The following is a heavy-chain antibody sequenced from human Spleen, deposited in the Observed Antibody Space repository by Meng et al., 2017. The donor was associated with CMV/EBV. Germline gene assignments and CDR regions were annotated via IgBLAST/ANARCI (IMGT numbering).Heavy chain of an antibody. D-gene: IGHD2/OR15-2a*01. V-gene: IGHV6-1*01. Sequence: QVQLLQSVEGLLKPPQTLSLTCAISGDSVSNTGAAWNWVRQSPSRGLEWLGRTYYRSKWYNEYAESVKSRITINPDTSKNQFSLQLKSVTPEDTAVYYCARDPEYSYSILDTWGQGTLVTVSS. CDR1: GDSVSNTGAA. CDR3: ARDPEYSYSILDT. CDR2: TYYRSKWYN. J-gene: IGHJ5*02.